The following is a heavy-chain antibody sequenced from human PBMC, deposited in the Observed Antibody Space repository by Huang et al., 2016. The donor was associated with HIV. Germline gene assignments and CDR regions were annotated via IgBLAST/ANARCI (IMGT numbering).Heavy chain of an antibody. Sequence: QVRLEQWGAGLLKPSETLSLTCAVYGGSFSGYQWTWIRQSPGKGLEWIGEINHSGRANNNPSLKARSTITGDMAKNQFSPKMTPRTVTDTAVYFCARGLGFWRGGDCFPTHFQHWGQG. CDR1: GGSFSGYQ. D-gene: IGHD2-21*02. J-gene: IGHJ1*01. V-gene: IGHV4-34*02. CDR2: INHSGRA. CDR3: ARGLGFWRGGDCFPTHFQH.